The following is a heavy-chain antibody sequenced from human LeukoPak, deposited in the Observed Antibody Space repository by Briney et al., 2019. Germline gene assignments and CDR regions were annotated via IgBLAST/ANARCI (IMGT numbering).Heavy chain of an antibody. V-gene: IGHV4-59*01. D-gene: IGHD3-22*01. J-gene: IGHJ4*02. CDR2: IYYSGST. CDR3: ARGPLPLYYYDSSGYYHRGLDY. CDR1: GGSISSYY. Sequence: SETLSLTCTVSGGSISSYYWSWIRQPAGKGLEWIGYIYYSGSTNYNPSLKSRVTISVDTSKNQFSLKLSSVTAADTAVYYCARGPLPLYYYDSSGYYHRGLDYWGQGTLVTVSS.